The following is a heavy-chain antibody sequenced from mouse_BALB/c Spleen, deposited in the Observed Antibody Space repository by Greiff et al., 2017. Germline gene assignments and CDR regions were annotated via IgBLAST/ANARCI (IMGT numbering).Heavy chain of an antibody. V-gene: IGHV1-69*02. D-gene: IGHD3-2*02. Sequence: QVQLQQPGAELVKPGASVKLSCKASGYTFTSYWMHWVKQRPGQGLEWIGEIDPSDSYTNYNQKFKGKATLTVDKSSSTAYMQLSSLTSEDSAVYYCARRLSAMDYWGQGTSVTVSS. J-gene: IGHJ4*01. CDR1: GYTFTSYW. CDR2: IDPSDSYT. CDR3: ARRLSAMDY.